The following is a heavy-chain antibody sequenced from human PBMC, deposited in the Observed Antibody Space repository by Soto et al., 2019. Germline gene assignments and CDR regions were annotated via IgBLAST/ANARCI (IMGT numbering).Heavy chain of an antibody. CDR3: ARFPVAGTSGPPVY. CDR1: GGSFSGYY. D-gene: IGHD6-19*01. Sequence: SETLSLTCAVYGGSFSGYYWSWIRQHPGKGLEWIGYIYYSGSTYYNPSLKSRVTISVDTSKNQFSLKLSSVTAADTAVYYCARFPVAGTSGPPVYWGQGTLVTVSS. J-gene: IGHJ4*02. CDR2: IYYSGST. V-gene: IGHV4-31*11.